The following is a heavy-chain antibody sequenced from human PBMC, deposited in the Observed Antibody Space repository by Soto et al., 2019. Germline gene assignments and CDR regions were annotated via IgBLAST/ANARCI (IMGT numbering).Heavy chain of an antibody. Sequence: GGSLRLSCAASGFTVSSNYMSWVRQAPGKGLEWVSVIYSGGSTYYADSVKGRFTISRDNSKNTLYLQMNSLRAEDTAVYYCASWGIAVARFDYWGQGTLVTVSS. J-gene: IGHJ4*02. CDR3: ASWGIAVARFDY. D-gene: IGHD6-19*01. CDR1: GFTVSSNY. CDR2: IYSGGST. V-gene: IGHV3-53*01.